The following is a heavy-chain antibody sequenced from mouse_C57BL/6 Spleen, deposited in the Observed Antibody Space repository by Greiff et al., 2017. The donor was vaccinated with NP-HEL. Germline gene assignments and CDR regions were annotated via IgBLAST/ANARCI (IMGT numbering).Heavy chain of an antibody. Sequence: LVESGAELARPGASVKLSCKASGYTFTSYGISWVKQRTGQGLEWIGEIYPRSGNTYYNEKFKGKATLTADKSSSTAYMELRSLTSEDSAVYFCARQLTGYAMDYWGQGTSVTVSS. J-gene: IGHJ4*01. CDR3: ARQLTGYAMDY. V-gene: IGHV1-81*01. CDR2: IYPRSGNT. D-gene: IGHD4-1*01. CDR1: GYTFTSYG.